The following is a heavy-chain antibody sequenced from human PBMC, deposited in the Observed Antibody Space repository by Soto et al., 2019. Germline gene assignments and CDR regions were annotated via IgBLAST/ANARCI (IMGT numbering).Heavy chain of an antibody. V-gene: IGHV3-48*01. Sequence: GGSLRLSCAASGFTFSNAWMNWVRQAPGKGLEWVSCISSSRSTIYYADSVKGRFTISRDNAKNSLYLQMNSLRAEDTAVYYCAKDYHLISTEYFQHWGQGTLVTVSS. CDR2: ISSSRSTI. CDR1: GFTFSNAW. J-gene: IGHJ1*01. D-gene: IGHD2-2*01. CDR3: AKDYHLISTEYFQH.